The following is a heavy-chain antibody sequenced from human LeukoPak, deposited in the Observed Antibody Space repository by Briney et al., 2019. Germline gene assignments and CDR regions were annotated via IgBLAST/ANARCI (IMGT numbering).Heavy chain of an antibody. V-gene: IGHV1-46*01. CDR1: GYTFTSYY. CDR3: AREVVGATHFDY. J-gene: IGHJ4*02. CDR2: INPSGGST. D-gene: IGHD1-26*01. Sequence: ASVKASCKASGYTFTSYYMHWVRQAPGQGLEWMGIINPSGGSTSYAQKFQGRVTMTRDTSTSTVYMELSSLRSEDTAVYYCAREVVGATHFDYWGQGTLVTVSS.